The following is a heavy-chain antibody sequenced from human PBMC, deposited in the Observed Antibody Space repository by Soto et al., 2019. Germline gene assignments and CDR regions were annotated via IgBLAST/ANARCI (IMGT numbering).Heavy chain of an antibody. CDR2: IYYSGST. J-gene: IGHJ4*02. CDR1: GGSISSGDYY. V-gene: IGHV4-30-4*01. D-gene: IGHD4-17*01. CDR3: ARVVTVTTPYYFDY. Sequence: PSETLSLTCTVSGGSISSGDYYWSWIRQPPGKGLEWIGYIYYSGSTYYNPSLKSRVTISVDTSKNQFSLKLSSVTAADTAVYYCARVVTVTTPYYFDYWGQGTLVTVS.